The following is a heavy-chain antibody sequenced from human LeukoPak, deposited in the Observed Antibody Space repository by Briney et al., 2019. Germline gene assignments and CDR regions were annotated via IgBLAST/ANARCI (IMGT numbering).Heavy chain of an antibody. V-gene: IGHV3-23*01. D-gene: IGHD4-17*01. CDR3: AKYGDLRLPSIL. CDR2: ISCRGSSK. J-gene: IGHJ4*02. Sequence: VSAISCRGSSKYYADSVKGRFTISRDNSKNTLYLQMNSLRAEDTDVYYCAKYGDLRLPSILWGQGTLVTVSS.